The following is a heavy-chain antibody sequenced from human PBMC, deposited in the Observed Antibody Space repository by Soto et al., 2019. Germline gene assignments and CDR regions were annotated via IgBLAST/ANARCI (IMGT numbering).Heavy chain of an antibody. CDR1: GFTFRRFV. D-gene: IGHD3-16*01. CDR3: ARWGATGEFDF. V-gene: IGHV3-30*19. CDR2: TSYDGSNK. J-gene: IGHJ4*02. Sequence: QVQLVESGGGVVQPGTSLRLSCVGSGFTFRRFVIHWVRQAPGKGLEWVALTSYDGSNKYYDDSVKGRFTISRDNSKNTLELQMDSLRLEAAAFYYCARWGATGEFDFWGQGTLVSVSS.